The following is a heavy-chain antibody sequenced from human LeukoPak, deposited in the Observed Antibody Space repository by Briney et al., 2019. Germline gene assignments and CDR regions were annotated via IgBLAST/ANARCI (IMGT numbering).Heavy chain of an antibody. Sequence: GGSLRLSCAASGFTFSSYSMNWVRQAPGKGLECVSSISSSSSYIYYGDSVKVLFTISRDNAKNSLYLQMNSLRAEDTAVYYCAREKRIAVASDYWGQGPLVTVSS. J-gene: IGHJ4*02. CDR2: ISSSSSYI. V-gene: IGHV3-21*01. D-gene: IGHD6-19*01. CDR3: AREKRIAVASDY. CDR1: GFTFSSYS.